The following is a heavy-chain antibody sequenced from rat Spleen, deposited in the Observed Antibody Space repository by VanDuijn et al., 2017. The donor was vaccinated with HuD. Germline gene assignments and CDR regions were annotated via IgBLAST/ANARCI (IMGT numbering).Heavy chain of an antibody. CDR2: IQDKSNNYAT. V-gene: IGHV6-6*01. D-gene: IGHD1-4*01. Sequence: EVQVLESGGGLVQPGNSLKLSCATSGFTFNTVWMYWYRQFPEKRLEWVARIQDKSNNYATAYTESVKGRCTIPRDDAKSCIYLQMNNLKEEDSAIYYCATPGHWGQGVLVTVSS. J-gene: IGHJ2*01. CDR1: GFTFNTVW. CDR3: ATPGH.